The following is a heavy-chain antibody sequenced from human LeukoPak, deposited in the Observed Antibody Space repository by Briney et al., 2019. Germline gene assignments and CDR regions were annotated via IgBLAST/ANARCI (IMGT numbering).Heavy chain of an antibody. J-gene: IGHJ4*02. CDR1: GGSFSGYY. D-gene: IGHD3-9*01. V-gene: IGHV4-34*01. CDR3: ARAKGYDILTGYYTSSTDY. CDR2: INHSGST. Sequence: SETLSLTCAVYGGSFSGYYWSWIRQPLGKGLEWIGEINHSGSTNYNPSLKSRVTIPVDTSKNQFSLKLSSVTAADTAVYYCARAKGYDILTGYYTSSTDYWGQGTLVTPSS.